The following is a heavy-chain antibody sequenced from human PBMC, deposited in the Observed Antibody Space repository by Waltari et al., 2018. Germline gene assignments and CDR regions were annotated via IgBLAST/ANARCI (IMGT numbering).Heavy chain of an antibody. J-gene: IGHJ4*02. CDR3: AKDHAAMKYSSTFDY. Sequence: QVQLVQSGAEVKRPGSSVKVSCKSSGGTFHKYATSWVRQAPGQGLEWVGGVIPILGGGNYAQKFRGRVTITADESTDTAYMELSSLRSEDTAIYYCAKDHAAMKYSSTFDYWGQGTLVIVSS. D-gene: IGHD6-13*01. V-gene: IGHV1-69*11. CDR2: VIPILGGG. CDR1: GGTFHKYA.